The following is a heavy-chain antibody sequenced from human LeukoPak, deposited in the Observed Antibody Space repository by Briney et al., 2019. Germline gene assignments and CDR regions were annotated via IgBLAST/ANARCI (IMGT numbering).Heavy chain of an antibody. V-gene: IGHV3-23*01. CDR2: ISGSGGST. CDR3: AKTRLAFGITFFGVKYEGFDY. Sequence: GGSLRLSCAASGFTFSSYAMSWVRQAPGKGLEWVSAISGSGGSTYYADSVKGRFTISRDNSKNTLYLQMNSLRAEDTAVYYCAKTRLAFGITFFGVKYEGFDYWGQGTLVTVSS. J-gene: IGHJ4*02. D-gene: IGHD3-3*01. CDR1: GFTFSSYA.